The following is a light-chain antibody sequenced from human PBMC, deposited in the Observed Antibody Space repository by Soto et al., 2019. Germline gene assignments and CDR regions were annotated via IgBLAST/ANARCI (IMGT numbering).Light chain of an antibody. V-gene: IGLV1-51*01. CDR1: TSNIGDNY. CDR2: DNN. Sequence: QSVLTQPPSVSAAPGQKVTISCSGTTSNIGDNYVSWYQQLPGTAPKLLVYDNNKRPSGIPDRFSGSKSGTSATLGITGLQIGDEADSYCGTWDNSLRTGVFGTGTKVTVL. CDR3: GTWDNSLRTGV. J-gene: IGLJ1*01.